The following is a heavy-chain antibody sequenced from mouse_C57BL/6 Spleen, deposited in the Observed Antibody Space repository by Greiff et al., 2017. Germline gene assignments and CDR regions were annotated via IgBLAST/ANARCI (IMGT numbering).Heavy chain of an antibody. CDR1: GYTFPSYW. CDR3: ARCAYYSNYAYAMDY. Sequence: QVQLQQPGAELVMPGASVKLSCKASGYTFPSYWMHWVKQRPGQGLEWIGEIDPSDSYTNYNQKFKGKSTLTVDKSSSTAYMQLSSLTSEDSAVYYCARCAYYSNYAYAMDYWGQGTSVTVSS. V-gene: IGHV1-69*01. J-gene: IGHJ4*01. CDR2: IDPSDSYT. D-gene: IGHD2-5*01.